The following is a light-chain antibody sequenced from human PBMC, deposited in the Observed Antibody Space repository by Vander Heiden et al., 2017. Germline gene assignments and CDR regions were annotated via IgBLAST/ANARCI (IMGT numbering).Light chain of an antibody. CDR3: AAWDDNLSGWV. V-gene: IGLV1-44*01. CDR2: SHN. Sequence: QSVLTQPPSASGTPGQRVTISCSGRSSNIGSNTENWYQQLPGTAPKLLIYSHNQRPSGVSDRFSGSKSGTSASLAISGLQSEDEADYYCAAWDDNLSGWVFGGGTKLTVL. CDR1: SSNIGSNT. J-gene: IGLJ3*02.